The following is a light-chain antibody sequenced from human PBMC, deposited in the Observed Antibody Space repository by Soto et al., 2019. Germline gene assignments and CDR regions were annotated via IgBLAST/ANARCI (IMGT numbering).Light chain of an antibody. CDR3: ETWDSNTHV. Sequence: QPVLTQSSSASASLGSSVKLTCTLSSGHSSYIIAWHQQQPGKAPRYLMKLEGSGSYNKGSGVPDRFSGSSSGADRYLTISKLQFEDEADYYCETWDSNTHVFGGGTKLTVL. V-gene: IGLV4-60*02. J-gene: IGLJ3*02. CDR2: LEGSGSY. CDR1: SGHSSYI.